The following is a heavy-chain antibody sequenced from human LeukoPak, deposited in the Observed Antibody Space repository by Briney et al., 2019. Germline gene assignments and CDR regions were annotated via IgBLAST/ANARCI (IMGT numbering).Heavy chain of an antibody. J-gene: IGHJ2*01. CDR1: GVTFSSYG. CDR2: ISSSGSTI. Sequence: PGGSLRLSCAASGVTFSSYGMNWVRQAPGKGLEWVSYISSSGSTIYYANSVKGRFTISRDNARNSLYLQMNSLRDEDTAVYYCARDFSAPLPLWGRGTLVTVSS. CDR3: ARDFSAPLPL. D-gene: IGHD3-3*02. V-gene: IGHV3-48*02.